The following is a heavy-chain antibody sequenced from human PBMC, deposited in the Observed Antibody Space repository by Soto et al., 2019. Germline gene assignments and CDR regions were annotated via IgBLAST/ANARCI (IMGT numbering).Heavy chain of an antibody. J-gene: IGHJ1*01. CDR2: IYYSGST. CDR3: ASSKVLWFGESFFQH. Sequence: SDTLSLTCTFTCCSIPSYYWSWIGQPPGKGLEWIGYIYYSGSTNYNPSLKSRVTISVDTSKNQFSLKLSSVTAADTAVYYCASSKVLWFGESFFQHWGQGSLVTVS. V-gene: IGHV4-59*08. CDR1: CCSIPSYY. D-gene: IGHD3-10*01.